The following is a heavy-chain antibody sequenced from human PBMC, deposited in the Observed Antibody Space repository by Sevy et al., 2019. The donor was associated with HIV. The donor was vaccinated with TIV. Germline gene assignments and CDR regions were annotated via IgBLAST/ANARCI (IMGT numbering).Heavy chain of an antibody. CDR2: MNPNSSNT. D-gene: IGHD2-2*01. V-gene: IGHV1-8*01. J-gene: IGHJ6*02. CDR1: GYTFTSYD. CDR3: ATIRPDSPYKYQLRYYYYGMDV. Sequence: ASVKVSCKASGYTFTSYDINWVRQATGQGLEWMAWMNPNSSNTGYAQKFQGRVTMTRNTSISTAYMELCSLRVEDTAVSYCATIRPDSPYKYQLRYYYYGMDVWGQGTTVTVSS.